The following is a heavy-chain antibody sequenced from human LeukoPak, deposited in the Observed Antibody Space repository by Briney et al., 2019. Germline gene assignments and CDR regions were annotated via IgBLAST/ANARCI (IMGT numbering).Heavy chain of an antibody. Sequence: SETLSLTCTVSGGSISSSSYHWGWIRQPPGKGLEWIGRIHTSGSTNYNPSLKSRVTISVDTSKNQFSLKLSSVTAADTAVYYCARVFGGAFDYWGQGTLVTVSS. CDR3: ARVFGGAFDY. J-gene: IGHJ4*02. CDR2: IHTSGST. CDR1: GGSISSSSYH. D-gene: IGHD3-16*01. V-gene: IGHV4-61*02.